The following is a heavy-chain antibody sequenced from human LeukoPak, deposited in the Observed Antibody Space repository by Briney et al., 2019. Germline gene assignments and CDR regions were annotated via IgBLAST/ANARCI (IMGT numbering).Heavy chain of an antibody. V-gene: IGHV5-51*01. CDR2: IYPGDSDT. Sequence: GESLKISCKGSGYSFTSYWIGWVRPMPGKGLEWMGIIYPGDSDTRYSPSFQGQVTISADKSISTAYLQWSSLKASDTAMYYCARRGSSWRDAFDIWGQGTMVTVSS. J-gene: IGHJ3*02. D-gene: IGHD6-13*01. CDR3: ARRGSSWRDAFDI. CDR1: GYSFTSYW.